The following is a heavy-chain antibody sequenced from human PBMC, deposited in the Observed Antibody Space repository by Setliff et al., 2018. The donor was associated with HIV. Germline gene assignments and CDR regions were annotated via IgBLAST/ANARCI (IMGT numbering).Heavy chain of an antibody. D-gene: IGHD3-10*01. CDR3: VSQPESRWQIEY. V-gene: IGHV4-38-2*01. CDR1: GYSISRGYF. CDR2: VSHSGNT. Sequence: SETLSLTCAVSGYSISRGYFWVWVRQPPGKGLEWIGSVSHSGNTDYNISLKSRVTISIDNSNNNFSMKLRSVTAADTAVYYCVSQPESRWQIEYWGQGTLVTVSS. J-gene: IGHJ4*02.